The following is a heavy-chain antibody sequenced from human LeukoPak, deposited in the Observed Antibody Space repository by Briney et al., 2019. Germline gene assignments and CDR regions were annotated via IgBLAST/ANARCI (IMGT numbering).Heavy chain of an antibody. CDR2: IRYDGSNK. CDR3: AREYYDFWSGYYRRALAYYFDY. D-gene: IGHD3-3*01. CDR1: GFTFSSYA. Sequence: GGSLRLSCAASGFTFSSYAMSWVRQAPGKGLEWVAFIRYDGSNKYYADSVKGRFTISRDNSKNTLYLQMNSLRAEDTAVYYCAREYYDFWSGYYRRALAYYFDYWGQGTLVTVSS. J-gene: IGHJ4*02. V-gene: IGHV3-30*02.